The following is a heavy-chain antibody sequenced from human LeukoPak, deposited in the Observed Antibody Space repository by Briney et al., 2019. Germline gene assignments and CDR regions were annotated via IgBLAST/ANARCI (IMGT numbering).Heavy chain of an antibody. CDR3: ARHDSYALGSHPQDV. J-gene: IGHJ6*02. V-gene: IGHV4-59*08. CDR2: IYYSGST. Sequence: SETLSLTCTVSGGSISSYYWSWIRQPPGKGLEWIGYIYYSGSTNYNPSLRSRVTISVDTSKNQLSLKVNSVTATDTAVYFCARHDSYALGSHPQDVWGQGTTVIVSS. D-gene: IGHD3-10*01. CDR1: GGSISSYY.